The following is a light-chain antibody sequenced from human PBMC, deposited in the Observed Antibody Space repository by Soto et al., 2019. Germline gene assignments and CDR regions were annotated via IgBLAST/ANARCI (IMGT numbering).Light chain of an antibody. J-gene: IGKJ5*01. CDR1: QGISSY. V-gene: IGKV1-9*01. Sequence: DIQLTQSPSFLSASVGDRVTITCRASQGISSYLAWYQQKPGKAPKLLIYAASTLQSGVPSRFSGSGSGTECTLTISSLQPEDFATYNWQHLDSYSTFGQGTRLEIK. CDR3: QHLDSYST. CDR2: AAS.